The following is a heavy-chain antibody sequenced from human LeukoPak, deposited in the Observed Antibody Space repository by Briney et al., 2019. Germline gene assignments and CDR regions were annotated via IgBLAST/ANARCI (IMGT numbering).Heavy chain of an antibody. CDR1: GYTFTSYG. CDR3: ARRGVVVAALILRFKYNWFDP. CDR2: ISTYNGKT. V-gene: IGHV1-18*01. Sequence: ASVKVSCKASGYTFTSYGICWVRQAPGQGLEWMGWISTYNGKTNYAQKIQGRVTMTTDTSTSTAYMELRSLRSDDTAVYYCARRGVVVAALILRFKYNWFDPWGQGTLVTVSS. J-gene: IGHJ5*02. D-gene: IGHD2-15*01.